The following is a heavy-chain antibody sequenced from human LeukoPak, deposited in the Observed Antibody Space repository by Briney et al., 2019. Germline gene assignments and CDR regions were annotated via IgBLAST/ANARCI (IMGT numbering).Heavy chain of an antibody. CDR2: IKQGGSEK. D-gene: IGHD2-15*01. CDR1: GFSFSNYA. J-gene: IGHJ6*04. Sequence: AGGSLRLSCSASGFSFSNYAMYWVRQAPGKGLEWVANIKQGGSEKYYVDSVKGRFTISRDNAKNSLYLQMNSLRAEDTAVYYCARDFGLRCSGGTCYSVYYHGMDVWGKGTTVTVSS. V-gene: IGHV3-7*03. CDR3: ARDFGLRCSGGTCYSVYYHGMDV.